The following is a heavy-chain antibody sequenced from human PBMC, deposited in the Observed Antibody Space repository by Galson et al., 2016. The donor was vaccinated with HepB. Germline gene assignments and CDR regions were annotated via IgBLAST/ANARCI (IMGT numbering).Heavy chain of an antibody. J-gene: IGHJ4*02. CDR2: ITYDRGHK. Sequence: SLRLSCAASGFTFSSYAMHWVRQAPGKGLEWVAVITYDRGHKYYADSVKGRFTISRDNSKNTLSLQMNRLRAEDTAVYYCAREQRPVVVSQGGFDYWGQGTLVTVSS. CDR3: AREQRPVVVSQGGFDY. V-gene: IGHV3-30*04. D-gene: IGHD3-22*01. CDR1: GFTFSSYA.